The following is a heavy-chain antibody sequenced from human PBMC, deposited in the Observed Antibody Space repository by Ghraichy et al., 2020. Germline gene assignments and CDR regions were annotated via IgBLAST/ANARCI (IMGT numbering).Heavy chain of an antibody. CDR3: ARDRDYYDSSEGGDAFDI. CDR2: IWYDGSNK. CDR1: GFTFSSYG. V-gene: IGHV3-33*01. J-gene: IGHJ3*02. Sequence: GGSLRLSCAASGFTFSSYGMHWVRQAPGKGLEWVAVIWYDGSNKYYADSVKGRFTISRDNSKNTLYLQMNSLRAEDTAVYYCARDRDYYDSSEGGDAFDIWGQGTMVTVSS. D-gene: IGHD3-22*01.